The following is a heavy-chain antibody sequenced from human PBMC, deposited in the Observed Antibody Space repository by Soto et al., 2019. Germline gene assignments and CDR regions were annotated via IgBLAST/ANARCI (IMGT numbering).Heavy chain of an antibody. CDR3: ARDSDVLRYKGYFDY. D-gene: IGHD3-9*01. V-gene: IGHV4-59*01. CDR2: IYYTGST. CDR1: GASIFSYY. J-gene: IGHJ4*02. Sequence: PSETLSLTCTVSGASIFSYYWSWIREPPGKGLEWIGYIYYTGSTASNPSLKSRVTISVDTSKNQFSLKLSSVTAAATAVYYCARDSDVLRYKGYFDYWGQGTLVTVS.